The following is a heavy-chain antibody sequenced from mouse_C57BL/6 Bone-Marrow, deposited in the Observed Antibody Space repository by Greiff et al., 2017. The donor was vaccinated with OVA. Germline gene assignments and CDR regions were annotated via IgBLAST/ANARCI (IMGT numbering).Heavy chain of an antibody. CDR3: AGPSFAY. Sequence: VHVKQSVAELVRPGASVKLSCTASGYTIKNTYMHWVKQRPEQGLEWIGRIAPANGNTKYAPKFQGKATLTADKSSNTYYLQLSSLTSEDTAIYCCAGPSFAYWGQGTLVTVSA. J-gene: IGHJ3*01. V-gene: IGHV14-3*01. D-gene: IGHD6-1*01. CDR1: GYTIKNTY. CDR2: IAPANGNT.